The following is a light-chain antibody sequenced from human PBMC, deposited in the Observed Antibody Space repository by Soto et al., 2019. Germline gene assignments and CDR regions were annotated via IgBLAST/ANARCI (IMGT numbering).Light chain of an antibody. CDR1: STDVGSYNL. CDR3: CSYAGSSYV. CDR2: EVN. V-gene: IGLV2-23*02. Sequence: QSVLTQPASVSGSPGQSITISCTGTSTDVGSYNLVSWYQQHPGKAPKLMIYEVNKRPSGVSSRFPGSKSGNTASLTISGLQAEDEADYYCCSYAGSSYVFGTGTKVTVL. J-gene: IGLJ1*01.